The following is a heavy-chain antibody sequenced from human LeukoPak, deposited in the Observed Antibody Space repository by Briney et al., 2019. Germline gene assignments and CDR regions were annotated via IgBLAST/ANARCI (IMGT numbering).Heavy chain of an antibody. Sequence: SVKVSCKASGGTFSSYAISWVRQAPGQGLEWMGGIIPIFGTANYAQKFQGRVTMTRDTSTSTVYMELSSLRSEDTAVYYCARPRHFFAAQLLGYWGQGTLVTVSS. D-gene: IGHD1-26*01. J-gene: IGHJ4*02. CDR3: ARPRHFFAAQLLGY. CDR2: IIPIFGTA. V-gene: IGHV1-69*05. CDR1: GGTFSSYA.